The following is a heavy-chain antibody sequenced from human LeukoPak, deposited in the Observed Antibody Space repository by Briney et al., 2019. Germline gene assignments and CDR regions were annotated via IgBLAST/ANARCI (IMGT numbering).Heavy chain of an antibody. D-gene: IGHD3-22*01. V-gene: IGHV3-21*01. CDR3: ARDSGSNYYDSSGSRYYFDY. Sequence: GGSLRLSCAASGVTFSSYSTNWVRQAPGKGLGWASSISSSSSYIYYADSVKGRFTISRDNAKNSLYLQMNSLRAEDTAVYYCARDSGSNYYDSSGSRYYFDYWGQGTLVTVSS. CDR1: GVTFSSYS. CDR2: ISSSSSYI. J-gene: IGHJ4*02.